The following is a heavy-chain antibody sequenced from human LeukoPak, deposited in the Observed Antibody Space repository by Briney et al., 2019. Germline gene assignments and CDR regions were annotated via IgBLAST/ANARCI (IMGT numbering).Heavy chain of an antibody. CDR3: ARDGDQMYEVYDY. D-gene: IGHD1-14*01. CDR1: GFTFSHYE. CDR2: IGTSGSPI. J-gene: IGHJ4*02. V-gene: IGHV3-48*03. Sequence: GGSLRLSCVASGFTFSHYEMHGVRQAPGKGLEWVSYIGTSGSPIYYADSVKGRFTISRDNAQNSLFLQMNSLRAEDTAVYYCARDGDQMYEVYDYWGQGTLVTVSS.